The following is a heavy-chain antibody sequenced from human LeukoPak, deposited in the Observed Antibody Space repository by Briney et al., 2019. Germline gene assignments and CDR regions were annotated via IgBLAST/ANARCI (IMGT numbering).Heavy chain of an antibody. CDR3: ARLLDRVAGTPGAFDI. D-gene: IGHD6-19*01. CDR1: GYTFTSYD. Sequence: ASVKVSCKASGYTFTSYDINWVRQATGQGLEWMGWMNPNSGNTGYAQKFQGRVTITRNTSISTAYMELSSLRSEDTAVYYCARLLDRVAGTPGAFDIWGQGTMVTVSS. J-gene: IGHJ3*02. CDR2: MNPNSGNT. V-gene: IGHV1-8*03.